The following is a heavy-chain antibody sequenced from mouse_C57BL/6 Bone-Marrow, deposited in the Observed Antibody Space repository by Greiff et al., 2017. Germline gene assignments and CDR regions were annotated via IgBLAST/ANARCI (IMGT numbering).Heavy chain of an antibody. V-gene: IGHV1-55*01. CDR1: GYTFTSYW. CDR3: ARSRGELTRTDFDY. CDR2: IYPGSGST. J-gene: IGHJ2*01. Sequence: VQLQQPGAELVKPGASVKMSCKASGYTFTSYWITWVKQRPGQGLEWIGDIYPGSGSTNYNEKFKSKATLTVDTSSSTAYMQLSSLTSEDSAVYYCARSRGELTRTDFDYWGQGTTLTVSS.